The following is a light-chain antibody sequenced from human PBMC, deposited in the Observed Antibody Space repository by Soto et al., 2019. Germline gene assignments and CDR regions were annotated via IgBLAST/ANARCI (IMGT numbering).Light chain of an antibody. CDR2: EAS. Sequence: DIQMTQSPSSLSASVGDRVTITCRASQGIRHYLAWYQQKPGKVPKLLIYEASNLQSGVPSRFRGGGSGTEFTLTISSLQPDDFATYYCQQYNTYFRTFGQGTKVDIK. J-gene: IGKJ2*01. CDR1: QGIRHY. CDR3: QQYNTYFRT. V-gene: IGKV1-27*01.